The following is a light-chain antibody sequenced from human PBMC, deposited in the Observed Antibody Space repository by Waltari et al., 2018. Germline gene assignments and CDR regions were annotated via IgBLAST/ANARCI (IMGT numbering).Light chain of an antibody. J-gene: IGKJ4*01. CDR3: QQFATSPLT. V-gene: IGKV3-20*01. CDR2: GAS. CDR1: QSVTTTF. Sequence: EIELTQFPGTLSLSPGEKATLSCRTSQSVTTTFLAWYRQKPGQAPRLLIYGASSRATGIPDRFRGSGSGTEFTLTISRLDPEDFGVYYCQQFATSPLTFGGGTKLEIK.